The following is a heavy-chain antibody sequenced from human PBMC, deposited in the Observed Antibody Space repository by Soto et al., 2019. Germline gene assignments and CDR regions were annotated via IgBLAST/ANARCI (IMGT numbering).Heavy chain of an antibody. V-gene: IGHV3-21*01. Sequence: GGSLRLSCAASGFTFSVYSMTWVRQAPGKGLEWVSSIGDTSSDIYYADSVKGRFTVSRDNTKNSLYLQLNSLRVEETAVYYCARGIVCSDTKCDSYSYGMDVWGQGTTVTVSS. CDR1: GFTFSVYS. J-gene: IGHJ6*02. CDR2: IGDTSSDI. D-gene: IGHD2-2*01. CDR3: ARGIVCSDTKCDSYSYGMDV.